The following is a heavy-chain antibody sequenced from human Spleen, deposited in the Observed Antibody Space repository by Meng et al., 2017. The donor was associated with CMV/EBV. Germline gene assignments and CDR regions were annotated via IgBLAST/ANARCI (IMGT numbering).Heavy chain of an antibody. D-gene: IGHD3-3*01. J-gene: IGHJ5*01. CDR3: AKPAYDFYRFDS. V-gene: IGHV3-23*05. CDR1: GFTSSGYA. Sequence: GGSLRLSCEASGFTSSGYAMSWVRQSPGKGLEWVSSIAASSTRVYYADSVKGRFTISRDNSKNTVYLQMNSLRAEDTAVYYCAKPAYDFYRFDSWGQGTLVTVSS. CDR2: IAASSTRV.